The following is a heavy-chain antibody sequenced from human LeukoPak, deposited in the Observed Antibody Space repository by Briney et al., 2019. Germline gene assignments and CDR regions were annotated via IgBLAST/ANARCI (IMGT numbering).Heavy chain of an antibody. V-gene: IGHV4-59*01. CDR3: ARSGYSYGHYFDY. CDR2: IYYSGST. D-gene: IGHD5-18*01. CDR1: GGSISSYY. Sequence: SETLSLTCTVSGGSISSYYWSWLRQPPGKGLEWIGYIYYSGSTNYNPSLESRVTISVDTSKNQFSLKLSSVTAADTAVYYCARSGYSYGHYFDYWGQGTLVTVSS. J-gene: IGHJ4*02.